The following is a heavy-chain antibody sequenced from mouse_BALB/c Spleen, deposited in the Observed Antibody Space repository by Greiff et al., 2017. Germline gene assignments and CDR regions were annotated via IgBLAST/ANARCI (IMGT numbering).Heavy chain of an antibody. V-gene: IGHV2-6-5*01. J-gene: IGHJ2*01. Sequence: VQRVESGPGLVAPSQSLSITCTVSGFSLTDYGVSWIRQPPGKGLEWLGVIWGGGSTYYNSALKSRLSISKDNSKSQVFLKMNSLQTDDTAMYYCAKHRYYYGSSDFDYWGQGTTLTVSS. CDR2: IWGGGST. CDR1: GFSLTDYG. D-gene: IGHD1-1*01. CDR3: AKHRYYYGSSDFDY.